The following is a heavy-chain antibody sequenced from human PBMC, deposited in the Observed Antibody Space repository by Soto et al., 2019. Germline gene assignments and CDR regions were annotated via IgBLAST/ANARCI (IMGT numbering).Heavy chain of an antibody. V-gene: IGHV5-51*01. CDR3: ASTRPAGSSFGFDYYYYGMDV. Sequence: PGESLKISCKGSGYSFTSYWIGWVRQMPGKGLEWMGIIYPGDSDTRYSPSFQGQVTISADKSISTAYPQWSSLKASDTAIYYCASTRPAGSSFGFDYYYYGMDVWGQGATVTVSS. CDR1: GYSFTSYW. J-gene: IGHJ6*02. CDR2: IYPGDSDT. D-gene: IGHD6-6*01.